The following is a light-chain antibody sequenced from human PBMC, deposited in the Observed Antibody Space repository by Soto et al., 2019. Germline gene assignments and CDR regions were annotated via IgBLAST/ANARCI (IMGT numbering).Light chain of an antibody. CDR2: GNS. V-gene: IGLV1-40*01. CDR3: QSFDRSLSGVV. J-gene: IGLJ2*01. CDR1: SSNIGAGYS. Sequence: QSVLTQPPSVSGAPGQKVTISCTESSSNIGAGYSVHWYQQLPGTAPKVLIHGNSNRPSGVPDRFSGSKSDTSASLAITGLQAEDEADYYCQSFDRSLSGVVFGGGTKVTVL.